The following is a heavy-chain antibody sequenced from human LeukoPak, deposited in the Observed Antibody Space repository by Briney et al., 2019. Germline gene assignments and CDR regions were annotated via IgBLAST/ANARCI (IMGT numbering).Heavy chain of an antibody. J-gene: IGHJ4*02. CDR3: ARGDTMVRGLISDY. Sequence: GASVKVSCKASGYTLSDYYLHWVRQAPGQGLEYMGWINPNSGYTKYSQSFQGRVTMTRDTSISTAYMELSRLISDDTAVYYCARGDTMVRGLISDYWGQGTLVTVSS. D-gene: IGHD3-10*01. CDR2: INPNSGYT. CDR1: GYTLSDYY. V-gene: IGHV1-2*02.